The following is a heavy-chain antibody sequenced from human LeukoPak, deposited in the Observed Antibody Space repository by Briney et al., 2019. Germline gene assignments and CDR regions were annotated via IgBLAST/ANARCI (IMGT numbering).Heavy chain of an antibody. CDR1: GFTFSSYA. Sequence: QPGGSLRLSCAASGFTFSSYAMSWVRQAPGKGLEWVSAISGSGGSTYYADSVKGRFTISRDNSKNTLYLQMNSLRAEDTAVYYCAKVWRAQWELLRWYYFDYWGQGTLVTVSS. J-gene: IGHJ4*02. CDR2: ISGSGGST. CDR3: AKVWRAQWELLRWYYFDY. V-gene: IGHV3-23*01. D-gene: IGHD1-26*01.